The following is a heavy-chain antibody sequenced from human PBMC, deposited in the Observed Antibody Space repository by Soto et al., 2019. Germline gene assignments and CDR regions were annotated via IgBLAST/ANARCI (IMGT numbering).Heavy chain of an antibody. D-gene: IGHD3-22*01. CDR3: ARDITMIVVVITQAPYYGMDV. CDR1: GCTFTSYY. J-gene: IGHJ6*02. CDR2: INPSGGST. Sequence: ASVKVSCKASGCTFTSYYMHWVRQAPGQGLEWMGIINPSGGSTSYAQKFQGRVTMTRDTSTSTVYMELSSLRSEDTAVYYCARDITMIVVVITQAPYYGMDVWGQGTTVTISS. V-gene: IGHV1-46*01.